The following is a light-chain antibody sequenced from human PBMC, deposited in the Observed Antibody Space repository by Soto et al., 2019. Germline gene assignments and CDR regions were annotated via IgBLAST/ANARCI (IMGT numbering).Light chain of an antibody. V-gene: IGLV2-8*01. Sequence: QSALAQPPSASGSPGQSVTISCTGTSSDVGAYKFVSWYQQNPGKAPKLIIYDVTKRPTGVPDRFSGSESGNTASLTVSGLQAEDEADYYCSSYAGNSNYVFGSGTKVTLL. CDR2: DVT. CDR1: SSDVGAYKF. J-gene: IGLJ1*01. CDR3: SSYAGNSNYV.